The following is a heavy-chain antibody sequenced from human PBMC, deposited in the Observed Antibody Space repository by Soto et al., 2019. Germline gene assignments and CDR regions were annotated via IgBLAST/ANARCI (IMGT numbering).Heavy chain of an antibody. V-gene: IGHV4-30-4*01. CDR2: IYYSGST. CDR3: AGDQFDSSANGYPWFDP. CDR1: GGSISSGDYY. J-gene: IGHJ5*02. Sequence: SETLSLTCTVSGGSISSGDYYWSWIRQPPGKGLEWIGYIYYSGSTYYNPPLKSRVTISVDTSKNQFSLKLSSVTAADTAVYYCAGDQFDSSANGYPWFDPWGQGTLVTVSS. D-gene: IGHD6-6*01.